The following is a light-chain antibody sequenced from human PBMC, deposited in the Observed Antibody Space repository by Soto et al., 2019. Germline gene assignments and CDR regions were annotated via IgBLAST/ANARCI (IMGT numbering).Light chain of an antibody. Sequence: DIQMTQSPSSLSASVGNRVSISCRASQGITNHLAWYQQKPGKAPKVLIYAASTLQPGVPSRFSGSGSGTDLTLSINSLQPDDFATYYCQNYGTAPIPFGQGTRLQI. V-gene: IGKV1-27*01. CDR3: QNYGTAPIP. J-gene: IGKJ5*01. CDR1: QGITNH. CDR2: AAS.